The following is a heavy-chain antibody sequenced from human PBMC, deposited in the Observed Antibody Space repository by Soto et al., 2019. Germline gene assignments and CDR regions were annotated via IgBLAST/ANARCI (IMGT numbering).Heavy chain of an antibody. CDR1: GFTFSSYS. J-gene: IGHJ4*02. CDR3: ARVAILTGHTIVDY. CDR2: ISSSSSYI. D-gene: IGHD3-9*01. Sequence: GGSLRLSCAASGFTFSSYSMNWVRQAPGKGLEWVSSISSSSSYIYYADSVKGRFTISRDNAKNSLYLQMNSLRAEDTAVYYCARVAILTGHTIVDYWGQGTLVTVSS. V-gene: IGHV3-21*01.